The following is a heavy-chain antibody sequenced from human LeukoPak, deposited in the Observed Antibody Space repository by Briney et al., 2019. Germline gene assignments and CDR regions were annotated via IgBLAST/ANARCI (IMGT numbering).Heavy chain of an antibody. CDR3: ARLPLRSIAVGYYGMDV. V-gene: IGHV1-69*13. J-gene: IGHJ6*02. CDR2: INPIFGTA. D-gene: IGHD6-6*01. CDR1: GGTFSSYA. Sequence: SVKVSCKASGGTFSSYAISWVRQAPGQGLEWMGGINPIFGTADYAQKFQGRVTITADESTNTAYMELSSLRSEDTAVYYCARLPLRSIAVGYYGMDVWGQGTTVTVSS.